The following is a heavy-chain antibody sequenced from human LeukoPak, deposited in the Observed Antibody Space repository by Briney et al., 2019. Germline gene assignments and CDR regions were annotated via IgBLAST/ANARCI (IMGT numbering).Heavy chain of an antibody. CDR1: GITFSSFG. Sequence: GGSLRLSCAASGITFSSFGMHWVRQAPGKGLVWVSRINSDGNSATYADSVKGRFTISRDNAKNTLYLQMNSLRAEDTAVYYCARGSGYSYGPFDYWGQGTLVTVSS. V-gene: IGHV3-74*01. D-gene: IGHD5-18*01. J-gene: IGHJ4*02. CDR3: ARGSGYSYGPFDY. CDR2: INSDGNSA.